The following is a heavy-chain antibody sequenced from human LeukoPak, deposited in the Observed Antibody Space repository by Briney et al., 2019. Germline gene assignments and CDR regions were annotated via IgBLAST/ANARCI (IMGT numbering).Heavy chain of an antibody. CDR2: IYYSGST. D-gene: IGHD5-12*01. Sequence: KPSETLSLTCTVSGGSIRSSYYYWGWIRQPPGKGLEWIGYIYYSGSTNYNPSLKSRVTISVDTSKNQFSLKLSSVTAADTAVYYCARDNRWLRPDAFDIWGQGTMVTVSS. J-gene: IGHJ3*02. CDR1: GGSIRSSYYY. CDR3: ARDNRWLRPDAFDI. V-gene: IGHV4-61*01.